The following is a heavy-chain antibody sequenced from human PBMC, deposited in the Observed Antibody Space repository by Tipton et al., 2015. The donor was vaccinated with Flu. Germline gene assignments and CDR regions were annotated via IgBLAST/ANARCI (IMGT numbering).Heavy chain of an antibody. CDR3: VKDVPVWDRTNMPRIDY. Sequence: TLSLTCSVSGASISTSYWSWIRQPAGKGLEWIGRIYPSGNTNYNPSLKSRVTMSLEASRNQLSRSLNSVTAADTAVYCCVKDVPVWDRTNMPRIDYWGQGTLVTVSS. J-gene: IGHJ4*02. CDR2: IYPSGNT. CDR1: GASISTSY. V-gene: IGHV4-4*07. D-gene: IGHD1-14*01.